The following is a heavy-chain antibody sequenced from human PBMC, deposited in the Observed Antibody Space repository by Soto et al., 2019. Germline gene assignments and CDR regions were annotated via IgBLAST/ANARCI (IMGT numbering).Heavy chain of an antibody. CDR2: IISIFGTP. V-gene: IGHV1-69*12. CDR1: GGTFNSYV. D-gene: IGHD5-12*01. Sequence: QVQLVQSGAEVKKPGSSVKVSCKASGGTFNSYVFNWVRQAPGQGLDWMGGIISIFGTPNYGQKFQGRVTITADESTSTGFMELSSLKSEDTAISYCARELGSGYDPGDYWGQGTLVTVSS. CDR3: ARELGSGYDPGDY. J-gene: IGHJ4*02.